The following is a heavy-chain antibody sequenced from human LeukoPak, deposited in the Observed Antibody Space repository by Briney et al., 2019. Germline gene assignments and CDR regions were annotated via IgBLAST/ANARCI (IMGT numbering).Heavy chain of an antibody. V-gene: IGHV3-48*04. Sequence: PGGSLRLSCAASGFTFSSYSMNWVRQAPGKGLEWVSYISSSSSTIYNADSVKGRFTISRDNAKNSLYLQMNSLRAEDTAVYYCARGRDWFDPWGQGTLVTVSS. J-gene: IGHJ5*02. CDR1: GFTFSSYS. CDR2: ISSSSSTI. CDR3: ARGRDWFDP.